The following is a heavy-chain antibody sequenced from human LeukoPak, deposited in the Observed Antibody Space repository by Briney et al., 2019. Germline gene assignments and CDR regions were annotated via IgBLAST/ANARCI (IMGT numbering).Heavy chain of an antibody. CDR2: INSDGSST. J-gene: IGHJ3*02. CDR1: GFTFSSYW. D-gene: IGHD1-26*01. CDR3: ARDGNSGSYGDAFDI. Sequence: GGSLRLSCAASGFTFSSYWMHWVRQAPGKGLVWVSRINSDGSSTSYADSVKGRFTISRDNAKNTLYLQMNSLRAEDTAVYYCARDGNSGSYGDAFDIWGQGTMVTVSS. V-gene: IGHV3-74*01.